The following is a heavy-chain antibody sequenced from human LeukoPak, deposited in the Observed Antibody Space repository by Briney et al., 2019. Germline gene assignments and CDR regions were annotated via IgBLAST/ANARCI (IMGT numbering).Heavy chain of an antibody. Sequence: GGSLRLSCAASGFNICSYWMTWVRQAPGRGLEWVANIKTDGSEKYYADSLKGRFTISRDNGKQSVYLDVNSLRAEDTAVYYCAIAYGMDVWGQGTAVTVSS. V-gene: IGHV3-7*01. CDR1: GFNICSYW. J-gene: IGHJ6*02. CDR3: AIAYGMDV. CDR2: IKTDGSEK.